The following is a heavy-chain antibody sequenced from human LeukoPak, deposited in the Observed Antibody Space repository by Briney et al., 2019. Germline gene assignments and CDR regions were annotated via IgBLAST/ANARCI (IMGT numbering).Heavy chain of an antibody. CDR2: INSDGTSP. D-gene: IGHD2-15*01. CDR1: GFTFSSYW. Sequence: GGSLRLSCAASGFTFSSYWMHWVRHAPGKGLVWVSGINSDGTSPIYADSVKGRFTSSRDNAKNTLFLQMNSLRAEDTAVYYCSRGYSGGFDYWGQGTLVTVSS. J-gene: IGHJ4*02. CDR3: SRGYSGGFDY. V-gene: IGHV3-74*01.